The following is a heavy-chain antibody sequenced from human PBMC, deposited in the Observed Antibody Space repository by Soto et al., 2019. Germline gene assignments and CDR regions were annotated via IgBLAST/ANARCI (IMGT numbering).Heavy chain of an antibody. Sequence: EAQLVESGGGLVQPGGSLRLSCAASGFTFSNYEMHWVRQAPGKELEYVSGISNNGAHTDYAKSVKGRFTISRDNSENTLYLQMGRLRAEDMALYYCARRGYGSRWPNVYMDVWGKGTTVTVSS. J-gene: IGHJ6*03. CDR1: GFTFSNYE. D-gene: IGHD6-13*01. CDR2: ISNNGAHT. CDR3: ARRGYGSRWPNVYMDV. V-gene: IGHV3-64*01.